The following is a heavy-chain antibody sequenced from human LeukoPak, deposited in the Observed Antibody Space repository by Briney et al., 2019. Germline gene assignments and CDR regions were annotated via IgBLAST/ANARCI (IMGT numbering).Heavy chain of an antibody. D-gene: IGHD3-22*01. CDR1: GYTLTELS. CDR2: FDPEGGET. CDR3: APYYYDSSGYIHNWFDP. V-gene: IGHV1-24*01. J-gene: IGHJ5*02. Sequence: ASVKVSCKVSGYTLTELSMHWVRQAPGKGLEWMGGFDPEGGETIYAQKFQGRVTMTEDTSTDTAYMELSSLRSEDTAVYYCAPYYYDSSGYIHNWFDPWGQGTLVTVSS.